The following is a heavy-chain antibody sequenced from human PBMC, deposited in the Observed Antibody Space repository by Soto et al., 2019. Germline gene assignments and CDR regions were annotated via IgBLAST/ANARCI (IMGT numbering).Heavy chain of an antibody. J-gene: IGHJ4*02. CDR2: ISGSGGST. Sequence: EVQLLESGGGLVQPGGSLRLSCAASGFTFSSYAMSWVRQAPGKGLEWVSAISGSGGSTYYADSVKGRFTISRDNSKHTLYLQMNSLRAEDTAVYYCAKVTGGLVMVYAIDYWGQGTLVTVSS. CDR1: GFTFSSYA. V-gene: IGHV3-23*01. CDR3: AKVTGGLVMVYAIDY. D-gene: IGHD2-8*01.